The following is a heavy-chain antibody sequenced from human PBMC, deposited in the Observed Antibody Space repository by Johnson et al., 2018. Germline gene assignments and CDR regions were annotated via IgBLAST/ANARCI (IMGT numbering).Heavy chain of an antibody. CDR2: ISGSSLYK. V-gene: IGHV3-21*06. J-gene: IGHJ3*02. CDR1: GFTFRTYT. CDR3: ARDSGIIVSPAPDAFDI. Sequence: VQLVESGGGLVKPGGSLSLSCAASGFTFRTYTMSWVRQAPGQGLEWVSSISGSSLYKYYADSMKGRFTISRDNAKNLLYLHMSGLRAEETAGSYCARDSGIIVSPAPDAFDIWGQGTVVTVSS. D-gene: IGHD2-2*01.